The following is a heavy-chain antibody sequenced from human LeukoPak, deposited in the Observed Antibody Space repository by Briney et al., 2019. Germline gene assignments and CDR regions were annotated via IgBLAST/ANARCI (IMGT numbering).Heavy chain of an antibody. CDR3: ARGTDTKPFWSGYWVDV. D-gene: IGHD3-3*01. CDR1: GFTFSSSA. Sequence: GRSLRLSCAPSGFTFSSSAMHWVRQAPGKGLEWVAVISYDESNKYYADSVKGRFTISRDNSKNTLYLQMNSLRAEDTAVYYCARGTDTKPFWSGYWVDVWGQGTTVTVSS. J-gene: IGHJ6*02. CDR2: ISYDESNK. V-gene: IGHV3-30*03.